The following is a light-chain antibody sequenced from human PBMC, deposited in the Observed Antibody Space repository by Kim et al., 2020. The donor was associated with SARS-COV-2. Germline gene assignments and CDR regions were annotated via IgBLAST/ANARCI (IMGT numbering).Light chain of an antibody. CDR1: SLRSYY. V-gene: IGLV3-19*01. CDR2: GKN. CDR3: NSRDSSGNHRYWV. J-gene: IGLJ3*02. Sequence: SSELTQDPAVSVALGQTVRITCQGDSLRSYYASWYQQKPGQAPVLVIYGKNNRPSGIPDRFSGSSSGNTASLTITGAQAEDEADYYCNSRDSSGNHRYWV.